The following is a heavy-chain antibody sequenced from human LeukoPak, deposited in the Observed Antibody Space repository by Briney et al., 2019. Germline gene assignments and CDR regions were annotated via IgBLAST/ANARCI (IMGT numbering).Heavy chain of an antibody. CDR2: IYYSGST. J-gene: IGHJ4*02. D-gene: IGHD2-15*01. CDR1: GGSISSYY. CDR3: ARLGGSREVCY. Sequence: PSETLSLTCTVSGGSISSYYWSWIRQPPGKGLEWIGYIYYSGSTNYNPSLKSRVTISVDTSKNQFSLKLSSVTAADTAVYYCARLGGSREVCYWGQGTLVTVSS. V-gene: IGHV4-59*01.